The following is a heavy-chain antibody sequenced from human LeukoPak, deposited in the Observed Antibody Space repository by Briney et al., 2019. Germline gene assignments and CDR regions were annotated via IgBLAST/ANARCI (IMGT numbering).Heavy chain of an antibody. V-gene: IGHV1-2*02. CDR1: GYTFTGYY. J-gene: IGHJ4*02. Sequence: ASVKVSCKASGYTFTGYYMHWVRQAPGQGLEWMGWINPNSGGTNHAQKFQGRVTMTRDTSISTAYMELSRLRSDDTAVYYCARGFVHSSGVGGYWGQGTLVTVSS. CDR3: ARGFVHSSGVGGY. CDR2: INPNSGGT. D-gene: IGHD6-19*01.